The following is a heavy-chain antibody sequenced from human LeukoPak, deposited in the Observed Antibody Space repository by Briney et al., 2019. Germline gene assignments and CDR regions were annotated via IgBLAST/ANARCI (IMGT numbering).Heavy chain of an antibody. CDR1: GGTSSGYY. CDR3: AMHMIRGVKWFDP. V-gene: IGHV4-34*08. CDR2: INHSGNT. D-gene: IGHD3-10*01. Sequence: SETLSLTCAVYGGTSSGYYWSWIRQPPGKWLEWIGEINHSGNTNYNPSLKSRLTISVDTSNNQFSLKLSSVTAADTAVYYCAMHMIRGVKWFDPWGQGTLVTVSS. J-gene: IGHJ5*02.